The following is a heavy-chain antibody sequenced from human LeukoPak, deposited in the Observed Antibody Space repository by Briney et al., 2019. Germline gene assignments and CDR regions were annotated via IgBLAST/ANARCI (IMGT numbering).Heavy chain of an antibody. J-gene: IGHJ4*02. V-gene: IGHV1-69*05. D-gene: IGHD6-19*01. CDR2: IIPIFGTA. CDR3: ASCAFGSGWSHFDY. Sequence: SVKVSCKASGGTFSSYAISWARQAPGQGLEWMGGIIPIFGTANYAQKFQGRVTITTDESTSTAYMELSSLRSEDTAVYYCASCAFGSGWSHFDYWGQGTLVTVSS. CDR1: GGTFSSYA.